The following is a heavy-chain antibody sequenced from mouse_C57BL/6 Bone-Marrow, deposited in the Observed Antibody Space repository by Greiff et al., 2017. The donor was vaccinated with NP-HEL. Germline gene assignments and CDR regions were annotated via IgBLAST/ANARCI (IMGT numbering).Heavy chain of an antibody. D-gene: IGHD2-4*01. CDR2: IYPNSGST. J-gene: IGHJ3*01. CDR1: GYTFTSYW. V-gene: IGHV1-64*01. Sequence: QVQLQQPGAELVKPGASVKLSCKASGYTFTSYWMHWVKQRPGQGLEWIGMIYPNSGSTNYNEKFKSKATLTVDKSSSTAYMQLSSLTSEDSAVYYCARGMRLRRFAYWGQGTLVTVSA. CDR3: ARGMRLRRFAY.